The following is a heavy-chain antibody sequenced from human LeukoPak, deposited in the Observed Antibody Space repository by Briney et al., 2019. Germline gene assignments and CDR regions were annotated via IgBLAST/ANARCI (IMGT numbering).Heavy chain of an antibody. CDR2: IYSGRT. V-gene: IGHV4-4*07. CDR3: AKPVYHGSSSWYFDL. Sequence: SETLSLTCTVSGCSIGKYYWSWLRQPAGKRPEWIGRIYSGRTNYNPSFRSRVTISVDTSKNQFSLRMYSLTAADTARYYCAKPVYHGSSSWYFDLWGRGTLVTVSS. J-gene: IGHJ2*01. CDR1: GCSIGKYY. D-gene: IGHD2-15*01.